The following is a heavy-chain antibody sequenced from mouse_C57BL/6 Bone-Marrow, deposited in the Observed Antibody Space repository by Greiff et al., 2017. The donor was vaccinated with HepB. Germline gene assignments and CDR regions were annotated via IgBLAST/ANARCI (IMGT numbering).Heavy chain of an antibody. V-gene: IGHV1-69*01. Sequence: VQLQQPGAELVMPGASVKRSCKASGYTFTSYWMHWVKQRPGQGLEWIGEIDPSDSYTNYNQKFKGKSTLTVDKSSSTAYMQLSSLTSEDSAVYYCARSKGYWYFDVWGTGTTVTVSS. CDR2: IDPSDSYT. CDR3: ARSKGYWYFDV. CDR1: GYTFTSYW. J-gene: IGHJ1*03.